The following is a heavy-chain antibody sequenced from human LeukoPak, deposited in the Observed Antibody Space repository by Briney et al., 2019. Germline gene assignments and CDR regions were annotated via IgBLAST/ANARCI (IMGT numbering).Heavy chain of an antibody. CDR2: INPSGGST. CDR1: GYTFTSYY. D-gene: IGHD3-10*01. J-gene: IGHJ6*02. V-gene: IGHV1-46*01. Sequence: ASVKVSCKASGYTFTSYYMHWVRQAPGQGLEWMGIINPSGGSTSYAQKFQGRVTMTRGTSTSTVYMELSSLRSEDTAVYYCARDRSQMGHYYGSGSYKRYYYGMDVWGQGTTVTVSS. CDR3: ARDRSQMGHYYGSGSYKRYYYGMDV.